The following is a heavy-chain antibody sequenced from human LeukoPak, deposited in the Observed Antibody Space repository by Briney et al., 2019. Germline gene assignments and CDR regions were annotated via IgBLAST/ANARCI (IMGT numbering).Heavy chain of an antibody. Sequence: GESLKISCKGSGYSFTSFWIGWVRQMPGKGLEWMGIIYPGDSDTRYSPSFQGQVTISADKSINTAYLQWSSLKASDTAMYYRATYSSGMAYDYFDYWGQGTLVTVSS. J-gene: IGHJ4*02. V-gene: IGHV5-51*01. CDR3: ATYSSGMAYDYFDY. D-gene: IGHD3-10*01. CDR1: GYSFTSFW. CDR2: IYPGDSDT.